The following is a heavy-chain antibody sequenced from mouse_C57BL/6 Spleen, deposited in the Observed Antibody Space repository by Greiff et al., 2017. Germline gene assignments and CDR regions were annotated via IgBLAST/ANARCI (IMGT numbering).Heavy chain of an antibody. CDR2: INPGSGGT. CDR1: GYAFTNYL. CDR3: ARKELLYLEDAMDY. V-gene: IGHV1-54*01. D-gene: IGHD1-3*01. Sequence: QVQLQQSGAELVRPGTSVKVSCKASGYAFTNYLIEWVKQRPGQGLEWIGVINPGSGGTNYNEKFKGKATLTADKSSSTAYMQLSSLTSEDSAVYFCARKELLYLEDAMDYWGQGTSVTVSA. J-gene: IGHJ4*01.